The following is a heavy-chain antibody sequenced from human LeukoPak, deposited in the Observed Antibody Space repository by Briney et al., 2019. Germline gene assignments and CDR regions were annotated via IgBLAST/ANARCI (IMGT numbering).Heavy chain of an antibody. CDR1: GGSISRYY. Sequence: SETLSLTCTVSGGSISRYYWSWIRQPAGKGLEWIGRMYSSGSTNHNPSLKSRVTMSVDTSKNQFSLKLSSVTAADTAVYYCARDIYGYFDYWAREPWSPSPQ. J-gene: IGHJ4*02. V-gene: IGHV4-4*07. CDR3: ARDIYGYFDY. D-gene: IGHD3-10*01. CDR2: MYSSGST.